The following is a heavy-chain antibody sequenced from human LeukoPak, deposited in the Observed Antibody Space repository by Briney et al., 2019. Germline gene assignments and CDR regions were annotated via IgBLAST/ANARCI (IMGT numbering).Heavy chain of an antibody. D-gene: IGHD3-10*01. CDR3: ARDGGHDYYGSGSYYPDAFDI. V-gene: IGHV1-46*01. CDR1: GYTFTSYY. J-gene: IGHJ3*02. CDR2: INPSGGST. Sequence: ASVKVSCKASGYTFTSYYMHWVRQAPGQGLEWMGIINPSGGSTSYAQKFQGRVTMTRDTSTSTVYMELSSLRSEDTAVYYCARDGGHDYYGSGSYYPDAFDIWGQGTMVTVSS.